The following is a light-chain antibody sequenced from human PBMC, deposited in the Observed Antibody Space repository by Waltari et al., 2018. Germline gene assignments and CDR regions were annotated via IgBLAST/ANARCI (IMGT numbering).Light chain of an antibody. Sequence: DIQMTQSPSSLSASVGDRVTITCRASHNIINFLSWYQQKPGSAPRLLMYAASTLQSGVPSRFSGSGSGTDFTLTINSLQPEDIATYYCQQSYTNPPAFAAGTKVDIK. J-gene: IGKJ4*01. CDR3: QQSYTNPPA. CDR2: AAS. CDR1: HNIINF. V-gene: IGKV1-39*01.